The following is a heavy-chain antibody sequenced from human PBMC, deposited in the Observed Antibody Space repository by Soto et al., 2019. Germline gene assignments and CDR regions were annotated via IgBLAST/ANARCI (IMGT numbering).Heavy chain of an antibody. V-gene: IGHV3-53*02. D-gene: IGHD3-22*01. J-gene: IGHJ6*02. CDR1: GFTVSSNS. CDR2: IYSGGST. Sequence: EVQLVETGGGLIQPGGSLRLSCAASGFTVSSNSMSWVRQAPGKGLEWVSVIYSGGSTYYAASVKGRFTISRDNSKNTLYLQMNSLRAEDTAVYYCARVGDSSGYYSDYYYGMDVWGQGTTVTVSS. CDR3: ARVGDSSGYYSDYYYGMDV.